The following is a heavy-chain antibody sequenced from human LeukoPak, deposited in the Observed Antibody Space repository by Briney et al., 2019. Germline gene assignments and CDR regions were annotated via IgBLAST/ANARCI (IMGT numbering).Heavy chain of an antibody. J-gene: IGHJ4*02. V-gene: IGHV1-69*13. D-gene: IGHD4-17*01. CDR2: IIPIFGTA. Sequence: ASVKVSCKASGGTFSSYAISWVRQAPGQGLEWMGGIIPIFGTANYAQKFQGRVTITADESTSTAYMELSSLRSEDTAVYFCARDYGNYGEQYFDYWGQGTLVTVSS. CDR3: ARDYGNYGEQYFDY. CDR1: GGTFSSYA.